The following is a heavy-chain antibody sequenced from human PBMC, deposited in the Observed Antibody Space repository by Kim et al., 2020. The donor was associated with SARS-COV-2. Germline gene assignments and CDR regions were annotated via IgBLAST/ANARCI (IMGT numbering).Heavy chain of an antibody. V-gene: IGHV3-21*06. CDR2: ISRDSAYI. CDR3: TSELGGGPHDY. CDR1: GFTFSSYS. Sequence: GGSLRLSCAASGFTFSSYSLHWVRQAPGKGLEWVSSISRDSAYIYYADSVRGRFTISRDNAKSSLYLQMNSLRAEDTALYYCTSELGGGPHDYWGQGTLVTVSS. D-gene: IGHD7-27*01. J-gene: IGHJ4*02.